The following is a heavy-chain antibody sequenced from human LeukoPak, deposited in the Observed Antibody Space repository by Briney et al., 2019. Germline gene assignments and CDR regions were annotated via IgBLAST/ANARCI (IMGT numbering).Heavy chain of an antibody. J-gene: IGHJ4*02. CDR2: ISYDGSNK. Sequence: GGSLRLYCAASGFTFSAYAVLWVRPAPGKGLEGVAIISYDGSNKYYADYVKGRFTISRDNSKNTLYLQMNSLRAEDTAVYYCGREVGWVRGVDYWGQGTLVTVSS. CDR1: GFTFSAYA. D-gene: IGHD3-10*01. V-gene: IGHV3-30*04. CDR3: GREVGWVRGVDY.